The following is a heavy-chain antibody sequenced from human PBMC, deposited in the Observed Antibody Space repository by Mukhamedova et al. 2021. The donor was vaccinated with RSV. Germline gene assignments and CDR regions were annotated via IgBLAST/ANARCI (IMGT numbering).Heavy chain of an antibody. Sequence: INAANGNTKYSQKFQARVTLTRDTSASTVYMELSSLTSEDTALYYCARLAGREHSYVDYWGQGTLVTVSS. V-gene: IGHV1-3*01. J-gene: IGHJ4*02. CDR3: ARLAGREHSYVDY. D-gene: IGHD5-18*01. CDR2: INAANGNT.